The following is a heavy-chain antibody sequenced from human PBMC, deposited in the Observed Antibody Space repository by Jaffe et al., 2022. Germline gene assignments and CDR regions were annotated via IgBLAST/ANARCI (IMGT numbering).Heavy chain of an antibody. Sequence: EVQLVESGGGLVQPGRSLRLSCTASGFTFGDYAMSWFRQAPGKGLEWVGFIRSKAYGGTTEYAASVKGRFTISRDDSKSIAYLQMNSLKTEDTAVYYCTRDIPYYGSGSYRPIPYYYYYYYMDVWGKGTTVTVSS. J-gene: IGHJ6*03. CDR2: IRSKAYGGTT. CDR3: TRDIPYYGSGSYRPIPYYYYYYYMDV. CDR1: GFTFGDYA. V-gene: IGHV3-49*03. D-gene: IGHD3-10*01.